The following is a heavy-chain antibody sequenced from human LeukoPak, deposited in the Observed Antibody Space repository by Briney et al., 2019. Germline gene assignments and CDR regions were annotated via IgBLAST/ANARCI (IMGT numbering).Heavy chain of an antibody. CDR1: GYSLRSGYY. Sequence: SETLSLTCTVSGYSLRSGYYWGWIRQPPGKGLEWLASMYHSGTTNYNPSLKNRLFIFVDTSENQLSLKLTCVTAADTAVYFCAATAGDWTFDYWGRGTLVTVSS. CDR3: AATAGDWTFDY. D-gene: IGHD3/OR15-3a*01. J-gene: IGHJ4*02. CDR2: MYHSGTT. V-gene: IGHV4-38-2*02.